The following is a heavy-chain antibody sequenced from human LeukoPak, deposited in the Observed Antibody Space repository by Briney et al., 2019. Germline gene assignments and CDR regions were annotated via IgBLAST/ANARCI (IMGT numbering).Heavy chain of an antibody. J-gene: IGHJ5*02. Sequence: SETLSLTCTVSGGSISSYYWSWIRQPPGKGLEWIGYIYYSGSTNYNPSLKSRVTISVDTSKNQFSLKLSSVTAADTAVYYCARVDYYGSGRSSGWFDPWGQGTLVTVSS. D-gene: IGHD3-10*01. CDR3: ARVDYYGSGRSSGWFDP. CDR2: IYYSGST. V-gene: IGHV4-59*01. CDR1: GGSISSYY.